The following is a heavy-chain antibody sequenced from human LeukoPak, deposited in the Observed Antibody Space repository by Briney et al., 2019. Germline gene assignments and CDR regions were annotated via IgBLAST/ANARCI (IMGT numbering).Heavy chain of an antibody. Sequence: PSETLSLTCTVSGASISSGNYYWSWIRQPAGEGLEWIGLMYTSGSANYNPSLKSRVTISVDTSKNQFSLNLTSVTTADTAVYYCARGTREQSGSYEYFQYWGQGTLVTVSS. CDR3: ARGTREQSGSYEYFQY. CDR2: MYTSGSA. CDR1: GASISSGNYY. V-gene: IGHV4-61*02. D-gene: IGHD1-26*01. J-gene: IGHJ1*01.